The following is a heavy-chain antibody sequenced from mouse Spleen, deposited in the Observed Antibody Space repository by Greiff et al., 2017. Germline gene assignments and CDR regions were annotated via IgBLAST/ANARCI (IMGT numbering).Heavy chain of an antibody. D-gene: IGHD1-1*01. CDR2: ISGGGSYT. J-gene: IGHJ4*01. V-gene: IGHV5-9-2*01. CDR3: ARHSNYYGSSYDAMDY. Sequence: EVKLMESGGGLVKPGGSLKLSCAASGFTFSSYGMSWVRQTPEKRLEWVATISGGGSYTYYPASVKGRFTISRDNAKNNLYLQMSSLRSEDTALYYCARHSNYYGSSYDAMDYWGQGTSVTVSS. CDR1: GFTFSSYG.